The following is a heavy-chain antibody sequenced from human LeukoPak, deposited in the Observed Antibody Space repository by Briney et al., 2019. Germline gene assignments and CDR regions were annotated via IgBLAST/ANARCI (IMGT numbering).Heavy chain of an antibody. J-gene: IGHJ4*02. D-gene: IGHD3-10*01. Sequence: GGSLRLSCAASGFTFSSYAMHWVRQAPGKGLEWVAVISYDGSNKYYADSVKGRFTISRDNSKNTLYLQMNSQRAEDTAVYYCARAPDGSGAYWGQGTLVTVSS. CDR2: ISYDGSNK. CDR3: ARAPDGSGAY. CDR1: GFTFSSYA. V-gene: IGHV3-30-3*01.